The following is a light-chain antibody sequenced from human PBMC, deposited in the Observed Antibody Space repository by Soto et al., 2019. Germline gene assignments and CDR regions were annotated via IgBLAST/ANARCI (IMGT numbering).Light chain of an antibody. Sequence: DIQLTQSPSFLSASVGDRVTITCRASQGISSYLAWYQQKPGKAPKVLIYTASTLPSGVPSRFSGSGSGTEFTLTISSLQPEDFATYYCQHLSSYPYTVGQGTKLEIK. J-gene: IGKJ2*01. CDR3: QHLSSYPYT. V-gene: IGKV1-9*01. CDR2: TAS. CDR1: QGISSY.